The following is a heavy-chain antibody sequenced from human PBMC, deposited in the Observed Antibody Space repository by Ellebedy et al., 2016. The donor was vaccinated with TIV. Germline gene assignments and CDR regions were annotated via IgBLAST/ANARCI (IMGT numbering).Heavy chain of an antibody. CDR1: GYKLTNYW. J-gene: IGHJ4*02. Sequence: GESLKISCRGSGYKLTNYWIGWVRQMPGKGLEWIGIIYPGDSNTMYSPSFQGQVHISADKSVSTAYLQWTILKASDTALYFCASNYGYGVPVDFWGQGTLVIVSS. CDR3: ASNYGYGVPVDF. CDR2: IYPGDSNT. V-gene: IGHV5-51*01. D-gene: IGHD5-18*01.